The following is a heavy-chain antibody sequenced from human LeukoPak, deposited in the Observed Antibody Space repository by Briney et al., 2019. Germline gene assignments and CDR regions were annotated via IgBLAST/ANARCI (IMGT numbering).Heavy chain of an antibody. CDR1: GFTFSSYA. CDR3: ARGVAATFADDAFDI. Sequence: GRSLRLSCAASGFTFSSYAMHWVRQAPGKGLEWVAVISYDGSNKYYADSVKGRFTISRDNSKNTLYLQMNSLRAEDTAVYYCARGVAATFADDAFDIWGQGTMVTVSS. V-gene: IGHV3-30-3*01. CDR2: ISYDGSNK. J-gene: IGHJ3*02. D-gene: IGHD2-15*01.